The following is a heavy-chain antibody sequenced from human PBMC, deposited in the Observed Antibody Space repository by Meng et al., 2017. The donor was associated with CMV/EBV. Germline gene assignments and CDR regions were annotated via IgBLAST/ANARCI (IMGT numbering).Heavy chain of an antibody. CDR3: ARDLGGHYDDSSGYYLNGFDP. V-gene: IGHV4-59*01. J-gene: IGHJ5*02. D-gene: IGHD3-22*01. CDR2: IYYSGST. CDR1: GGSISSYY. Sequence: SETLSLTCTVSGGSISSYYWSWIRQPPGKGLEWIGYIYYSGSTNYNPSLKSRVTISVDTSKNQFSLKLSSVTAADTAVYYCARDLGGHYDDSSGYYLNGFDPWGQGTLVTVSS.